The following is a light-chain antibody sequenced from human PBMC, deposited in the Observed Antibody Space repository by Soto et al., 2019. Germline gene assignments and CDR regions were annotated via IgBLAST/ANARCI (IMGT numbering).Light chain of an antibody. CDR1: QSVSSSY. V-gene: IGKV3-20*01. J-gene: IGKJ2*01. CDR2: GTS. CDR3: QQYGSSPLYT. Sequence: EIVLTQSPGTLSLSPGERATLSCRASQSVSSSYLAWYQQKPGQTPRLLMYGTSTRATGIPDMFSGSGSGTDFTLTISRLEPEDFAVYYCQQYGSSPLYTFGQGTNLEIK.